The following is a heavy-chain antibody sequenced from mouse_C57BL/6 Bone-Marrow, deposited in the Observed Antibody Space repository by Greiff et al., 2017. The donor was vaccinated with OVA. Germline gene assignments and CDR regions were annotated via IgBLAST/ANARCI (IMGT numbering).Heavy chain of an antibody. CDR1: GYTFTSYG. V-gene: IGHV1-81*01. CDR3: ARHYSNTGFAY. CDR2: IYPRSGNT. J-gene: IGHJ3*01. D-gene: IGHD2-5*01. Sequence: VKLMESGAELARPGASVKLSCKASGYTFTSYGISWVKQRTGQGLEWIGEIYPRSGNTYYNEKFKGKATLTADKSSSTAYMELRSLTSEDSAVYFCARHYSNTGFAYWGQGTLVTVSA.